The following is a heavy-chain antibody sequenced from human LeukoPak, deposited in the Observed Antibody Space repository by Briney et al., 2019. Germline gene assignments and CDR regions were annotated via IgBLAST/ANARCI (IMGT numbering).Heavy chain of an antibody. J-gene: IGHJ3*02. CDR2: ISTSSRYI. Sequence: GGSLRLSCTASGFIFSTYNMNWVRQAPGKGLEWVSSISTSSRYIYYADSVKGRFTISRDNAKTSIYLQMNSLRAEDTAVYYCAPLGVLISGYRAFDIWGQGTMVAVSS. D-gene: IGHD3-3*01. CDR1: GFIFSTYN. CDR3: APLGVLISGYRAFDI. V-gene: IGHV3-21*01.